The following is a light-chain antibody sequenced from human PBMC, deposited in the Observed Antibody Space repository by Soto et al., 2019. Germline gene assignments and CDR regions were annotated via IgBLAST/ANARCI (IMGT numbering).Light chain of an antibody. CDR1: RSVSSN. J-gene: IGKJ5*01. Sequence: EIVMTQSPATLSVSPGERATLSCRASRSVSSNLAWYQQKPGQAPRLLIYGASTRATGIPARFSGSGSGTEFTLTISSLQSEDFAVYYCQQYNNWPPNFGQGTRLEIK. V-gene: IGKV3-15*01. CDR3: QQYNNWPPN. CDR2: GAS.